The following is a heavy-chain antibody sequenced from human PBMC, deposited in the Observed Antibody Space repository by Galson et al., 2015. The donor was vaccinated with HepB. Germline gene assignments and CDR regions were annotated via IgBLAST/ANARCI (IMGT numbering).Heavy chain of an antibody. CDR3: AKEYSSSSNKLCYYYYYMDV. D-gene: IGHD6-13*01. CDR1: GFTFSSDA. Sequence: SLRLSCAASGFTFSSDAMSWVRQAPGNGLEWVSAISGSGGSTYYADSVKGRFTISRDNSKNTLYLQMNSLRAEDTAVYYCAKEYSSSSNKLCYYYYYMDVWGKGTTVTVSS. J-gene: IGHJ6*03. CDR2: ISGSGGST. V-gene: IGHV3-23*01.